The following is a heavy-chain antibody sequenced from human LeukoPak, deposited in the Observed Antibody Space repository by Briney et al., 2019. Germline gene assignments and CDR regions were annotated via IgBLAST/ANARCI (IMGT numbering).Heavy chain of an antibody. D-gene: IGHD6-19*01. CDR1: GFTVSSNY. CDR3: AGGSGWFAPDFDY. Sequence: PGGSLRLSCAASGFTVSSNYMSWVRQAPGKGLEWVSVIYSGGSTYYADSVKGRFTISRDNSKNTLYLQMNSLSAEDTAVYYCAGGSGWFAPDFDYWGQGTLVTVSS. J-gene: IGHJ4*02. V-gene: IGHV3-53*01. CDR2: IYSGGST.